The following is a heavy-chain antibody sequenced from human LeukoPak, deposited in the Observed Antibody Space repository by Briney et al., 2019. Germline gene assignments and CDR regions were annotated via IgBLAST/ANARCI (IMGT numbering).Heavy chain of an antibody. J-gene: IGHJ4*02. CDR2: IFYSGST. Sequence: SETLSLTCTVSGGSLNTGSYFWGWNRQPPGKGLEWIGSIFYSGSTYYTPSLKSRVTISVDTSKNQFSLKMTSVTAADTAVYHCARPRAPYSTAWALDYWGQGTLVTVSS. CDR3: ARPRAPYSTAWALDY. CDR1: GGSLNTGSYF. D-gene: IGHD6-13*01. V-gene: IGHV4-39*07.